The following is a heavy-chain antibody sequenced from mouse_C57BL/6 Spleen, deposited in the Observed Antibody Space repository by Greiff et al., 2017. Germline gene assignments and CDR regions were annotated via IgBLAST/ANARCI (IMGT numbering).Heavy chain of an antibody. CDR2: IDPSDSDT. Sequence: QVQLQQPGAELVRPGSSVKLSCKASGYTFTSYWMHWVKQRPIQGLEWIGNIDPSDSDTHYNPKFKDKATLTVDKSSSTAYMQLSSLTSEDSAVYYCARKGTAWYFAVWGTGTMVTVSA. V-gene: IGHV1-52*01. J-gene: IGHJ1*03. CDR1: GYTFTSYW. CDR3: ARKGTAWYFAV. D-gene: IGHD1-2*01.